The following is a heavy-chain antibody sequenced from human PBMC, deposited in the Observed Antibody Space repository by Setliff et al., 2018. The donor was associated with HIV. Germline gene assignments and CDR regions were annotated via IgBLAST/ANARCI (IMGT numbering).Heavy chain of an antibody. CDR2: ISFDGSNK. D-gene: IGHD2-2*01. J-gene: IGHJ4*02. Sequence: PGGSLRLSCAASGFTFSTYGMHWVRQAPGKGLEWVALISFDGSNKYYADSVKGRFTISRDYSQNTLYLQMNSLRSEDTAVYYCAKEDQRVTSVDYWGQ. CDR3: AKEDQRVTSVDY. V-gene: IGHV3-30*05. CDR1: GFTFSTYG.